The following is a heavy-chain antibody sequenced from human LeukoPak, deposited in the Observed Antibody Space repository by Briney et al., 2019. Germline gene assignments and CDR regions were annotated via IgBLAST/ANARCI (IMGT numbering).Heavy chain of an antibody. J-gene: IGHJ4*02. V-gene: IGHV1-8*01. D-gene: IGHD2-15*01. CDR2: MNPNSGNT. Sequence: ASVKVSCKASGYTFTSYDINWVRQATGQGLEWMGWMNPNSGNTGYAQKFQGRVTMTRNTSISTAYMELSSLRSEDTAVYYCARGEPYCGGGSCYSWGQGTLVTVSS. CDR3: ARGEPYCGGGSCYS. CDR1: GYTFTSYD.